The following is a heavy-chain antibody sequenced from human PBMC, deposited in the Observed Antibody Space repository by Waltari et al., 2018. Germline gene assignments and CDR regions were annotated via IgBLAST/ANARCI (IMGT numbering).Heavy chain of an antibody. CDR1: GGTFSSYA. Sequence: QVQLVQSGAEVKKPGSSVKVSCKASGGTFSSYAVSWVRQAPGQGLEWMGGIIPIFGTANYAQKFQGRVTITADESTSTAYMELSSLRSEDTAVYYCATRNSIEVPAAILYYYYMDVWGKGTTVTISS. CDR2: IIPIFGTA. J-gene: IGHJ6*03. D-gene: IGHD2-2*01. V-gene: IGHV1-69*12. CDR3: ATRNSIEVPAAILYYYYMDV.